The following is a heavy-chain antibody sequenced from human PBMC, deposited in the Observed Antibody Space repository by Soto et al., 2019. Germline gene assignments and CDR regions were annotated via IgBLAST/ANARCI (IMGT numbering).Heavy chain of an antibody. Sequence: GGSLRLSCAASGFTFSSYAMRWVRQAPGKGLEWVAVISYDGSNKYYADSVKGRFTISRDNSKNTLYLQMNSLRAEDTAVYYCARDRGAHLRIAARYYYYYGMDVWGQGTTVTVSS. CDR2: ISYDGSNK. CDR1: GFTFSSYA. J-gene: IGHJ6*02. V-gene: IGHV3-30-3*01. CDR3: ARDRGAHLRIAARYYYYYGMDV. D-gene: IGHD6-6*01.